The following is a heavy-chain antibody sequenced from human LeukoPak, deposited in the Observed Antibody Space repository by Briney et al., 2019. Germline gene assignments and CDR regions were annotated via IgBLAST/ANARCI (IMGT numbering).Heavy chain of an antibody. D-gene: IGHD2-15*01. CDR2: IYYSGST. Sequence: SETLSLTSTVSGGSISSGGYYWSWIRQHPGKGLDWIGYIYYSGSTYYNPSLKSRVIISVDTSKNQFSLKLSSVTAADTAVYYCARVAVVAARGSWFDPWGQGTLVTVSS. J-gene: IGHJ5*02. V-gene: IGHV4-31*03. CDR1: GGSISSGGYY. CDR3: ARVAVVAARGSWFDP.